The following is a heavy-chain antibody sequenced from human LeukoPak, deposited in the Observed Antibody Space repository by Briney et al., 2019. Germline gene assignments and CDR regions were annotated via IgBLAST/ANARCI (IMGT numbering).Heavy chain of an antibody. Sequence: PGGSLRLSCAASGFTFNTYGMSWVRQAPGKGLEWVSGISGSGGATYYADSVKGRFTISRDNSKDTLYLQMNSLRAEDTAVYYCAKATHNWNPFDPWGQGTLVTVSS. CDR1: GFTFNTYG. CDR3: AKATHNWNPFDP. V-gene: IGHV3-23*01. D-gene: IGHD1-1*01. J-gene: IGHJ5*02. CDR2: ISGSGGAT.